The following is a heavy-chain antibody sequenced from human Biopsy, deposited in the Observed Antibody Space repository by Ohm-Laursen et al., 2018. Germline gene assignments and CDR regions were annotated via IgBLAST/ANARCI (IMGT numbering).Heavy chain of an antibody. CDR2: IYYSGST. J-gene: IGHJ4*02. V-gene: IGHV4-59*07. CDR1: DGSINSYY. Sequence: SDTLSLTCTVSDGSINSYYWNWIRQPPGKRLEWIGNIYYSGSTNFNPSLKSRVTISVGTSKNQFSLKLSSVTAADTAVYFCARGSSYGYDFDYWGQGTLVAVSS. D-gene: IGHD5-18*01. CDR3: ARGSSYGYDFDY.